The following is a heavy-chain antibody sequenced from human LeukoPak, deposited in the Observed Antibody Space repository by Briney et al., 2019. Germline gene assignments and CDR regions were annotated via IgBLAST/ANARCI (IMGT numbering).Heavy chain of an antibody. D-gene: IGHD6-19*01. J-gene: IGHJ4*02. V-gene: IGHV1-2*02. CDR3: ARDVVPVAGMRLYYFDY. CDR1: GYTFTDYY. CDR2: INPNSGGT. Sequence: ASVKVSCKASGYTFTDYYMHWVRQAPGQGLEWMGWINPNSGGTNYAQKFQGRVTVTRDTSISTAYMELSSLRSDDTSVYYCARDVVPVAGMRLYYFDYWGQGTLVTVSS.